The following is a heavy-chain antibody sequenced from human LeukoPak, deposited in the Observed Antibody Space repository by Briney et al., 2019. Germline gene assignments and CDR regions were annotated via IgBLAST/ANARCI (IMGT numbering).Heavy chain of an antibody. V-gene: IGHV4-59*01. CDR3: ARDSGGYSNSDKSSNWFDP. J-gene: IGHJ5*02. CDR1: GGSIRSYY. D-gene: IGHD6-6*01. CDR2: IYYSGST. Sequence: PSETLSLTCTVSGGSIRSYYWSWIRQPPGKGLEWIGYIYYSGSTNYNPSPKSRVTISVDTSKNQFSLKLSSVTAADTAVYYCARDSGGYSNSDKSSNWFDPWGQGTLVTVSS.